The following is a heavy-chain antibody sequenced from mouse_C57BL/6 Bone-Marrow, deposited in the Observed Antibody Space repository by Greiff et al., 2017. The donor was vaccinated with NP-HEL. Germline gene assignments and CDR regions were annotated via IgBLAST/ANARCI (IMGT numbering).Heavy chain of an antibody. D-gene: IGHD1-1*01. J-gene: IGHJ2*01. Sequence: QVQLKESGAELVKPGASVKMSCKASGYTFTTYPIEWMKQNHGKSLEWIGNFHTYNDDTKYNEKFKGKATLTVEKSSSTVYLELSRLTSDDSAVYYCARRGYGSSYWYYFDYWGQGTTLTVSS. V-gene: IGHV1-47*01. CDR2: FHTYNDDT. CDR1: GYTFTTYP. CDR3: ARRGYGSSYWYYFDY.